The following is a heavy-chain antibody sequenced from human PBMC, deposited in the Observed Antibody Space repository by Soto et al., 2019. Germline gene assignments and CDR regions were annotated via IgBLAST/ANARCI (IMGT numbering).Heavy chain of an antibody. J-gene: IGHJ5*02. Sequence: PGGSLTLSCAASGFTFSSYCMHWVRQAPGKGLEWVAVINHDGSSKYYEDSVKGRFTISRDNSKNTLYLQMSSVRAEDTAVYYCARDVVVYGFGPWWFDPWGQGTLVTVSS. V-gene: IGHV3-33*01. CDR2: INHDGSSK. CDR3: ARDVVVYGFGPWWFDP. D-gene: IGHD1-20*01. CDR1: GFTFSSYC.